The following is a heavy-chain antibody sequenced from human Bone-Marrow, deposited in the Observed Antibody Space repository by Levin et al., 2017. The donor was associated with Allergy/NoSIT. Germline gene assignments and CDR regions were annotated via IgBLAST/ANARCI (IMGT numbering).Heavy chain of an antibody. J-gene: IGHJ4*02. CDR3: AREDWDDAYYFDH. CDR2: ISSSSSTI. Sequence: GGSLRLSCAASGFTFSDCNMNWVRQAPGKGLEWVSYISSSSSTIYYADSVKGRFTISRDNAKNSLYLQMNGLRDEDTAVYYCAREDWDDAYYFDHWGQGTLVTVSS. D-gene: IGHD1-1*01. V-gene: IGHV3-48*02. CDR1: GFTFSDCN.